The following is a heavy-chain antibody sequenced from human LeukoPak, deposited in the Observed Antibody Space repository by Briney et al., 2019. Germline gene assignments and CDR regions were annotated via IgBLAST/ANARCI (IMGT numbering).Heavy chain of an antibody. CDR3: VIAYASSENWRFDY. J-gene: IGHJ4*02. D-gene: IGHD2-8*01. CDR2: IKQDGSEK. CDR1: GFTFRKYW. Sequence: GGSLRLSCAASGFTFRKYWMSWVRQAPGKGLDWVANIKQDGSEKYYVDSVKGRFTISRDNAKNSLYLQMNSLRAEDTAVYHCVIAYASSENWRFDYWGQGTLVTVSS. V-gene: IGHV3-7*01.